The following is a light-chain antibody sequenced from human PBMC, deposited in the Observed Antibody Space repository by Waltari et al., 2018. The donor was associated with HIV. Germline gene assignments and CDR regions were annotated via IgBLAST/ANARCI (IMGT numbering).Light chain of an antibody. V-gene: IGLV2-14*01. CDR3: SSCSPTWM. CDR2: GVT. CDR1: TSPTGPFNS. J-gene: IGLJ3*02. Sequence: QSALPPPASISGSPGPAITISCTGPTSPTGPFNSLSWYQVHPDKAPKLIFFGVTDRPSGVSSRFSASKSDNAASLTISDLRAEDEAEYYCSSCSPTWMFGGGTRLTVL.